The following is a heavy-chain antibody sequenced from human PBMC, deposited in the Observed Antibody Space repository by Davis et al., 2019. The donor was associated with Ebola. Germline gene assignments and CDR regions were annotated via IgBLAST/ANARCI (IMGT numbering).Heavy chain of an antibody. J-gene: IGHJ5*02. CDR1: GGSVSSGSYY. V-gene: IGHV4-39*07. Sequence: GSLRLSCTVSGGSVSSGSYYWNWIRQPPGKGLEWIGEITHAGSTNYNPSLKSRVTISVDTSKNQFSLKLSSVTAADTAVYYCASGITIFGVINWFDPWGQGTLVTVSS. CDR3: ASGITIFGVINWFDP. D-gene: IGHD3-3*01. CDR2: ITHAGST.